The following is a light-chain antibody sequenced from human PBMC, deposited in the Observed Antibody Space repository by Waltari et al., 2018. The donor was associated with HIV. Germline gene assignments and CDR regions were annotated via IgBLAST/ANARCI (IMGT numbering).Light chain of an antibody. J-gene: IGKJ1*01. CDR3: MQGTHWPWT. Sequence: DVVMTQSPLSLPVTLGPPASIPCRSSPSLVYSDGNTSLNWFQQRPGQSPRRLIYKVSNRDSGVPDRFSGSGSGTDFTLKISRVEAEDVGVYYCMQGTHWPWTFGQGTKVEIK. CDR2: KVS. CDR1: PSLVYSDGNTS. V-gene: IGKV2-30*01.